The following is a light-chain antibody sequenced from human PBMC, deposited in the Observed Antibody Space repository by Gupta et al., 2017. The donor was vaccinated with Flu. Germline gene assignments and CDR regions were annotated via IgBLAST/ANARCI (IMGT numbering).Light chain of an antibody. CDR1: ALPKQY. CDR3: QSADSSGSYV. J-gene: IGLJ1*01. Sequence: SYELTQPPSVSVSPGQTARITCSGDALPKQYAHWYQQKPGQAPVVVIYKDIERPAGIPERFSGSSSGTTLTVTISGAEADDEADYYCQSADSSGSYVFGTGTKVTVL. CDR2: KDI. V-gene: IGLV3-25*02.